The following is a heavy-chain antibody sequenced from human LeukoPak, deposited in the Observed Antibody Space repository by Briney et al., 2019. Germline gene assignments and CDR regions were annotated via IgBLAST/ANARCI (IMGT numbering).Heavy chain of an antibody. J-gene: IGHJ4*02. CDR2: ISSSSSTI. Sequence: GGSLRLSCAASGFTFSSYSMNWVRQAPGKGLEWVSYISSSSSTIYYADSVKGRFTISRDNAKNSLYLQMNSLRAEDTAVYYCARDLAYCSGGSCYSGFDYWGQGTLVTVSS. D-gene: IGHD2-15*01. CDR1: GFTFSSYS. V-gene: IGHV3-48*04. CDR3: ARDLAYCSGGSCYSGFDY.